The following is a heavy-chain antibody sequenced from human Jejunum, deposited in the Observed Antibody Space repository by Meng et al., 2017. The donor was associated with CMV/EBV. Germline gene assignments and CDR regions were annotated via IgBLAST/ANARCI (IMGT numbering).Heavy chain of an antibody. V-gene: IGHV4-59*01. J-gene: IGHJ6*02. D-gene: IGHD1-14*01. Sequence: WIRQPPGKGLEWIGYIYYSGSTNYNPSLKSRVTISVDTSKNQFSLKLSSVTAADTAAYYCARNSEPLYYYYGMDVWGQGTTVTVSS. CDR2: IYYSGST. CDR3: ARNSEPLYYYYGMDV.